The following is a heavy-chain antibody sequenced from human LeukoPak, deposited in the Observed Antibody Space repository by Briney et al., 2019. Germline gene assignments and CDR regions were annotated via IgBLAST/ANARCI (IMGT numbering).Heavy chain of an antibody. D-gene: IGHD3-16*01. CDR3: ASEGGGDLAY. CDR1: GYTLTGYY. J-gene: IGHJ4*02. V-gene: IGHV1-2*06. Sequence: ASVKVSCKPSGYTLTGYYLQWVRQAPGQGLEWMGRINPNSGGTNYAPKFQGRVTMSRDTPISTAYMELIVLRSDDTAVYYCASEGGGDLAYWGQGTLVTVSS. CDR2: INPNSGGT.